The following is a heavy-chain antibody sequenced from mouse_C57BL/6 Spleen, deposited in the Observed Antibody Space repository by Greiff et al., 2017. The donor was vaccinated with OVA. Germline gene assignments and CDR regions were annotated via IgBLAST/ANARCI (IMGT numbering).Heavy chain of an antibody. Sequence: VKLVESGAELVRPGASVKLSCKASGYTFTDYYINWVKQRPGQGLEWIARIYPGSGNTYYNEKFKGKATLTAEKSSSTAYMQLSSLTSEDSAVYFCAREGREYFDVWGTGTTVTVSS. V-gene: IGHV1-76*01. J-gene: IGHJ1*03. CDR3: AREGREYFDV. CDR2: IYPGSGNT. CDR1: GYTFTDYY. D-gene: IGHD1-1*01.